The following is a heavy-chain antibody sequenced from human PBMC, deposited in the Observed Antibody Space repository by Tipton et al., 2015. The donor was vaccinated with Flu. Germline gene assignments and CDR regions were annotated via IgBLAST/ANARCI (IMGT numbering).Heavy chain of an antibody. CDR2: INHSGST. J-gene: IGHJ6*02. D-gene: IGHD6-19*01. CDR3: ARGLLQSVAGNSSYYYYYGMDV. Sequence: TLSLTCAVYGGSFSGYYWSWIRQPPGKGLEWIGEINHSGSTNYNPSLKSRVTISVDTSKNQFSLKLSSVTAADTAVYYCARGLLQSVAGNSSYYYYYGMDVWGQGTTVTVSS. V-gene: IGHV4-34*01. CDR1: GGSFSGYY.